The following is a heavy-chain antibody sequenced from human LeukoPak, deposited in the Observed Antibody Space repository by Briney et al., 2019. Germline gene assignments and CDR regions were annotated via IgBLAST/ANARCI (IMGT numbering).Heavy chain of an antibody. Sequence: SETLSLTCTVSGGSISSGSYYWSWIRQPAGKGLEWIGRIYTSGSTNYNPSLKSRVTISVDTSKNHFSLKLSSVTAADMAVYYCARYCSSTSCYTGFDPWGQGTLVTVSS. CDR3: ARYCSSTSCYTGFDP. J-gene: IGHJ5*02. V-gene: IGHV4-61*02. CDR2: IYTSGST. CDR1: GGSISSGSYY. D-gene: IGHD2-2*02.